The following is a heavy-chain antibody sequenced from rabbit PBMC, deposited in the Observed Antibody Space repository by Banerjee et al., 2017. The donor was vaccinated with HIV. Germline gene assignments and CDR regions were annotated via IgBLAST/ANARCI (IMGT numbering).Heavy chain of an antibody. Sequence: QEQLEESGGGLVKPEGSLTLTCKASGFDFSNNAMCWVRQALGKGLEWIACIYAGSSGSTWYASWAKGRFTISKTSSTTVTLQMTSLTAADTATYFCARDLAGVIGWNFNLWGQGTLVTVS. CDR3: ARDLAGVIGWNFNL. CDR2: IYAGSSGST. J-gene: IGHJ4*01. CDR1: GFDFSNNA. V-gene: IGHV1S45*01. D-gene: IGHD4-1*01.